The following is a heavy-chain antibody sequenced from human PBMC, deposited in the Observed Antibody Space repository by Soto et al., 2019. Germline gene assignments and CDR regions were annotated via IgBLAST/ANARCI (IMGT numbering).Heavy chain of an antibody. CDR1: GGSITSYY. CDR3: ARGRTLFDY. D-gene: IGHD1-1*01. CDR2: IYYSEST. Sequence: SETLSLTCTVSGGSITSYYWSWIRQPPGKGLEWIGYIYYSESTNYNPSLKSRVTISVDTSKNQLSLKLGSVTAADTAVYYCARGRTLFDYWGPGTLVTVSS. J-gene: IGHJ4*02. V-gene: IGHV4-59*01.